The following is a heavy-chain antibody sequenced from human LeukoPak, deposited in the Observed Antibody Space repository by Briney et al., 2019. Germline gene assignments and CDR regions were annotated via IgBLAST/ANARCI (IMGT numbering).Heavy chain of an antibody. J-gene: IGHJ4*02. Sequence: SETLSLTCTVSGCSISSYYWSWIRQPPGKGLEWIGYIYDSGSTNYNPSLKSRVTISVDTSKIQFSLKLSSVTAADTAVYYCARHGSRYYFDYWGQGTLVTVSS. V-gene: IGHV4-59*08. CDR1: GCSISSYY. CDR3: ARHGSRYYFDY. CDR2: IYDSGST. D-gene: IGHD2-2*03.